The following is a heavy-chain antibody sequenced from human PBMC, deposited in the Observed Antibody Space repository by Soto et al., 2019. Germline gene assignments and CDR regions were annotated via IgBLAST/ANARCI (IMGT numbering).Heavy chain of an antibody. Sequence: QVQLVQYGAEVKKPGASVKVSCKASGYTFTSYYMHWVRQAPGQGLEWMGIINPSGGSTSYAQNFQGRVTMTRDTSTSTVYRELSSLRSEDTAVYYCARTGLYGAGGNYFDYWGQGTLVTVSS. CDR1: GYTFTSYY. J-gene: IGHJ4*02. CDR3: ARTGLYGAGGNYFDY. CDR2: INPSGGST. D-gene: IGHD4-17*01. V-gene: IGHV1-46*03.